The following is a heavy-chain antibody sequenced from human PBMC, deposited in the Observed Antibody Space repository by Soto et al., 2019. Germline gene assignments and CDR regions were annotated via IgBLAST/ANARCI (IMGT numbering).Heavy chain of an antibody. V-gene: IGHV1-18*01. CDR2: ISAYNGNT. D-gene: IGHD3-3*01. CDR3: ARYKAYYDFWSGYYRSDWFDP. CDR1: GYTFTSYG. Sequence: ASVKVSCKASGYTFTSYGISWVRQAPGQGLEWMGWISAYNGNTNYAQKLQGRVTMTTDTSTSTAYMELRSLRSDDTAVYYCARYKAYYDFWSGYYRSDWFDPWGQGTLVTVSS. J-gene: IGHJ5*02.